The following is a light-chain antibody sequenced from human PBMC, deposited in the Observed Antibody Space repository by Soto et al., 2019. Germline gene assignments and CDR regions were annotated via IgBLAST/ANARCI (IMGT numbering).Light chain of an antibody. V-gene: IGKV1-33*01. CDR3: QQYDRMPYT. CDR2: EAS. Sequence: DIQMTQSPSSLSASIGDRVTITCQASQGVYIYLSWYQQKPGKAPNLLIYEASNLETGVPSRFSGSGSGTDFTFTISSLQPEDVATYYCQQYDRMPYTFGQGTKLEIK. J-gene: IGKJ2*01. CDR1: QGVYIY.